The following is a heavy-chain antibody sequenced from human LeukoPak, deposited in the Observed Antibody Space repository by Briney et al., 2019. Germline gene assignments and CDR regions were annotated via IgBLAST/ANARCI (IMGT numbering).Heavy chain of an antibody. Sequence: SETLSLTCTVSGGSISSYYWNWIRQPPGKGLEWIGYIFYSGSTNYNPSLKSRVTISVDTSKNQFSLKLSSVTPADTAVYYCARQYSGSWGAFDYWGQGTLVTVSS. V-gene: IGHV4-59*01. CDR3: ARQYSGSWGAFDY. D-gene: IGHD1-26*01. CDR1: GGSISSYY. J-gene: IGHJ4*02. CDR2: IFYSGST.